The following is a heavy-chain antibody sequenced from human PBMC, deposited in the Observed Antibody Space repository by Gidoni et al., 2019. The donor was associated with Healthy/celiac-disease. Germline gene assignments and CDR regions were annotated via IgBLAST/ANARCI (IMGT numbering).Heavy chain of an antibody. CDR1: GGSISSYY. D-gene: IGHD4-17*01. V-gene: IGHV4-59*01. Sequence: QVQLQESGPGLVTPSETLSLTCTVSGGSISSYYWSWIRQPPGKGLEWIGYIYYSGSTNYNPSLKSRVTISVDTSKNQFSLKLSSVTAADTAVYYCARGYGDYENNWFDPWGQGTLVTVSS. J-gene: IGHJ5*02. CDR3: ARGYGDYENNWFDP. CDR2: IYYSGST.